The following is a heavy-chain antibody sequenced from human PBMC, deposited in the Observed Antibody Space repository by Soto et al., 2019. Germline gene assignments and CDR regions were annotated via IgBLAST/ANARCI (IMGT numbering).Heavy chain of an antibody. CDR2: IYYSGST. J-gene: IGHJ6*02. CDR3: ARRESGLRFLEGYGMDV. CDR1: GGSISSGGYY. D-gene: IGHD3-3*01. Sequence: SETLSLTCTVSGGSISSGGYYWSWIRQHPGKGLEWIGCIYYSGSTYYNPSLKSRVTISVDTSKNQFSLKLSSVTAADTAVYYCARRESGLRFLEGYGMDVWGQGTTVTVSS. V-gene: IGHV4-31*03.